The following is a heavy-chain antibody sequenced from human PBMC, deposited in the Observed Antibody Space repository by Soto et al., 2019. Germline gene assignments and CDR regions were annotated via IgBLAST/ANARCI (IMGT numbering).Heavy chain of an antibody. J-gene: IGHJ6*02. CDR2: INSGGNIT. CDR3: ARSLWSPYFYYGLDV. V-gene: IGHV3-74*01. Sequence: LVESGGASVQPGGSLRLSCTASGFALSRYWMYWVRQAPGKGLVWVSHINSGGNITPYPDSVRGRFTISRDNSKNTLYLDMHSLTTDDTAVYFCARSLWSPYFYYGLDVWGQGTTVTVS. CDR1: GFALSRYW. D-gene: IGHD2-21*01.